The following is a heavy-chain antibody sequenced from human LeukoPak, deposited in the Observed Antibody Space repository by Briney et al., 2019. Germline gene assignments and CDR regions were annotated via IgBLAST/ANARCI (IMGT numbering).Heavy chain of an antibody. V-gene: IGHV4-39*01. CDR3: ARLSTVTEWLDP. Sequence: SETLSLTCTVSGGSISSSSYYWGWIRQPPGKGLEWIGSIYYSGSIYYNPSLKSRVTISVDTSKNQFSLKLSSVTAADTAVYYCARLSTVTEWLDPWGQGTLVTVSS. J-gene: IGHJ5*02. D-gene: IGHD4-11*01. CDR1: GGSISSSSYY. CDR2: IYYSGSI.